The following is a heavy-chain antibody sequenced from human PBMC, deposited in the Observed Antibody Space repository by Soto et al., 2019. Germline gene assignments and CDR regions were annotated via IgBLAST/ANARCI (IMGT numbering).Heavy chain of an antibody. CDR1: GFSFSRPW. CDR2: INQDGGEK. V-gene: IGHV3-7*03. Sequence: LNLARTATGFSFSRPWMTLVRQAPGKDLECVANINQDGGEKFYADSVKGRFTISRDNAKNSLFLQMNSLRAEDTALYYCTSRPPDINYYGVCDYSGQGPPVTVS. D-gene: IGHD3-22*01. J-gene: IGHJ4*02. CDR3: TSRPPDINYYGVCDY.